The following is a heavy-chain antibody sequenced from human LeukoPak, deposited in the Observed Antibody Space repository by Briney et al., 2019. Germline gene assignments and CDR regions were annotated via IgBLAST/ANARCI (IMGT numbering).Heavy chain of an antibody. CDR3: ARHYRPVRGSPNWFDP. CDR2: IYCSGST. Sequence: SETLSLTCTVSGGSISSSSYYWGWIRQPPGKGLEWIGSIYCSGSTYYNPSLKSRVTISVDTSKNQFSLKLSSVTAADTAVYYCARHYRPVRGSPNWFDPWGQGTLVTVSS. V-gene: IGHV4-39*01. D-gene: IGHD3-10*01. CDR1: GGSISSSSYY. J-gene: IGHJ5*02.